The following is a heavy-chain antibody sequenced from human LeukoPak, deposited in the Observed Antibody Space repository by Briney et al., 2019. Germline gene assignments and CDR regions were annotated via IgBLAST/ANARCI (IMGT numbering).Heavy chain of an antibody. CDR3: ARQPLYYYDSRGPPI. Sequence: SETLSLTCTVSGGSISSSSYYWGWIRQPPGKGLEWIGSIYYSGSTYYNPSLKSRVTISVDTSKNQFSLKLSSVTAADTAVYYCARQPLYYYDSRGPPIWGQGTMVTVSS. D-gene: IGHD3-22*01. V-gene: IGHV4-39*01. CDR2: IYYSGST. CDR1: GGSISSSSYY. J-gene: IGHJ3*02.